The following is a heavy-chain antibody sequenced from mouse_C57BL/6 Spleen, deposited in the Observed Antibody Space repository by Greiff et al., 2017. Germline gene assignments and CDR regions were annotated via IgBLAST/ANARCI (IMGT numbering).Heavy chain of an antibody. J-gene: IGHJ3*01. V-gene: IGHV5-17*01. Sequence: EVQRVESGGGLVKPGGSLKLSCAASGFTFSDYGMHWVRQAPEKGLEWVAYISSGSSTIYYADTVKGRFTISRDNAKNTLFLQMTSLRSEDTAMYYCASYYSTSRGFAYWGQGTLVTVSA. CDR1: GFTFSDYG. D-gene: IGHD2-5*01. CDR3: ASYYSTSRGFAY. CDR2: ISSGSSTI.